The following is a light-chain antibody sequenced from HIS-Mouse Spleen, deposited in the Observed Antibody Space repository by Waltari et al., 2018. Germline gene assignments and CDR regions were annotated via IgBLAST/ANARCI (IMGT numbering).Light chain of an antibody. Sequence: QSALTQPASVSGSPGQSITISCTGTSSDVGSYNLVSWYQQHPGKAPKLMIYEGSKRPSGVSNRFSGSKSGNTATLTISGTQAMDEADYYCQAWDSSTAYVFGTGTKVTVL. CDR1: SSDVGSYNL. V-gene: IGLV2-14*02. CDR2: EGS. CDR3: QAWDSSTAYV. J-gene: IGLJ1*01.